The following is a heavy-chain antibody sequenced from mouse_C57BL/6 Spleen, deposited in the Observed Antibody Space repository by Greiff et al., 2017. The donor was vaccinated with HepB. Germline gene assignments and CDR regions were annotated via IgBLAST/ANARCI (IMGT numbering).Heavy chain of an antibody. D-gene: IGHD3-2*02. Sequence: VQLQQSGPELVKPGASVKISCKASGYAFSSSWMNWVKQRPGKGLEWIGRIYPGDGDTNYNGKFKGKATLTADKSSSTAYMQLSSLTSEDSAVYFCARRDSSGYPYAMDYWGQGTSVTVSS. J-gene: IGHJ4*01. CDR2: IYPGDGDT. CDR3: ARRDSSGYPYAMDY. CDR1: GYAFSSSW. V-gene: IGHV1-82*01.